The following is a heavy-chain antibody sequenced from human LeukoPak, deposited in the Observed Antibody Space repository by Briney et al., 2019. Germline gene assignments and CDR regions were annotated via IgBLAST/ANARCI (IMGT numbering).Heavy chain of an antibody. J-gene: IGHJ6*03. CDR1: GFTFSSYW. D-gene: IGHD1-26*01. CDR2: INTDGSST. CDR3: ARESGRYYYYYYMDV. V-gene: IGHV3-74*01. Sequence: GGSLRLSCAASGFTFSSYWMHWVRQAPGKGLVWVSRINTDGSSTNYADSVKGRFTISRDNAKNSLYLQMNSLRAEDTAVYYCARESGRYYYYYYMDVWGKGTTVTISS.